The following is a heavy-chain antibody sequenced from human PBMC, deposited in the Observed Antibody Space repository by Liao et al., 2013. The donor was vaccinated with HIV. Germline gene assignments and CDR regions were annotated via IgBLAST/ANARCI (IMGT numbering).Heavy chain of an antibody. J-gene: IGHJ3*01. CDR1: GDAISSGSYW. CDR2: IYPTGST. D-gene: IGHD1-26*01. Sequence: QVQLQESGPGLVKPSETLSLTCTVSGDAISSGSYWWTWIRQPAGKGPEWIGRIYPTGSTTYNPSLKSRLSMSINKPMNQFSLRLTSVTAADTALYYCAREDRIGTDAFDLWGQGTMVTVSA. V-gene: IGHV4-61*02. CDR3: AREDRIGTDAFDL.